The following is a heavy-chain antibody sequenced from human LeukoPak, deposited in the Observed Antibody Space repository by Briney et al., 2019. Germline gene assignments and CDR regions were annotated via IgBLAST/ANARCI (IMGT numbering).Heavy chain of an antibody. CDR1: GYTFTSYA. Sequence: ASVKVSCKASGYTFTSYAMNWVRQAPGQGLEWMGWINTNTGNPTYAQGFTGRFVFSLDTSVSTAYLQISSLKAEDTAVYYCARVEAVAVTSGAFDIWGQGTMVTVSS. D-gene: IGHD6-19*01. J-gene: IGHJ3*02. CDR3: ARVEAVAVTSGAFDI. CDR2: INTNTGNP. V-gene: IGHV7-4-1*02.